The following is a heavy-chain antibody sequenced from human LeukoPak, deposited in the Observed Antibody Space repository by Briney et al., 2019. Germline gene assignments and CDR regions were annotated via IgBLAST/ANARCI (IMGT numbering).Heavy chain of an antibody. D-gene: IGHD3-9*01. V-gene: IGHV1-69*13. Sequence: SVKVSCKASGGTFSSYAISWVRQAPGQGLEWMGGIIPIFGTANYAQKFQGRVTITADESTSTAYMELSSLRSEDTAVYYCARANRGDILTGYYWDYYYGMDVWGQGTTVTVSS. J-gene: IGHJ6*02. CDR1: GGTFSSYA. CDR3: ARANRGDILTGYYWDYYYGMDV. CDR2: IIPIFGTA.